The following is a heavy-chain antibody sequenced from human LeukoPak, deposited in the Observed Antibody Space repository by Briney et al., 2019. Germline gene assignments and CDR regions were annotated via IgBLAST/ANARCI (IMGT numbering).Heavy chain of an antibody. CDR3: ARRFITGWHLDY. J-gene: IGHJ4*02. D-gene: IGHD6-19*01. CDR1: GFIVSSNY. CDR2: IYGDGST. Sequence: GRSLRLSCAAAGFIVSSNYMSWVRQAPGKGLEWVSVIYGDGSTYYADSVKGRFTISRDNSKNTLYLQMNSLRPEDTAVYYCARRFITGWHLDYWGQGTLVTVSS. V-gene: IGHV3-53*01.